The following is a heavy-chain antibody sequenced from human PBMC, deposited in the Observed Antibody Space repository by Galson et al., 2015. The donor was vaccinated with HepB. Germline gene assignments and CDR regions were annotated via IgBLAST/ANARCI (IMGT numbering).Heavy chain of an antibody. CDR2: IYYSGST. J-gene: IGHJ4*02. D-gene: IGHD5-18*01. CDR3: ARARGYSYGWEVTDY. Sequence: SETLSLTCTVSGGSISSYYWSWIRQPPGKGLEWIGYIYYSGSTNYNPSLKSRVTISVDTSKNQFSLKLSSVTAADTAVYYCARARGYSYGWEVTDYWGQGTLVTVSS. V-gene: IGHV4-59*01. CDR1: GGSISSYY.